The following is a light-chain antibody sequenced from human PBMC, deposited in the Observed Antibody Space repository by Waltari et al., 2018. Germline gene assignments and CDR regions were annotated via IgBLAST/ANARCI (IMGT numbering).Light chain of an antibody. V-gene: IGLV3-19*01. J-gene: IGLJ2*01. CDR3: NSRDSSGNHNVV. Sequence: SSELTQDPAVSVALGQTVRITCQGDSLRSYYASWYQQKPGQAPVLVIYGKNNRHSGTPDRFSGSSSRNTASLTITGAQAEDEADYYCNSRDSSGNHNVVFGGGTKLTVL. CDR2: GKN. CDR1: SLRSYY.